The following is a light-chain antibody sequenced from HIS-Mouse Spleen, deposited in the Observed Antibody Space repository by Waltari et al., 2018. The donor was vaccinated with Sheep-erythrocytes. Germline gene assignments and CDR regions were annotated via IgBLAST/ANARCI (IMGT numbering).Light chain of an antibody. J-gene: IGLJ3*02. CDR2: EVS. V-gene: IGLV2-14*01. CDR1: SSDVGGYNY. Sequence: QSALTQPASVSGSPGQSITLSCTGTSSDVGGYNYVSWYQQHPGKAPKRMIYEVSKRPSGVSNRFSGSKSGNTASLTISGLQAEDEADYYCSSYTSSSTWVFGGGTKLTVL. CDR3: SSYTSSSTWV.